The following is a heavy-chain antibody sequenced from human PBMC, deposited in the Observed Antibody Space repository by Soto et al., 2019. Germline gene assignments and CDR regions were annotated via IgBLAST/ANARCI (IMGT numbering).Heavy chain of an antibody. D-gene: IGHD2-15*01. CDR2: ISAYNGNT. Sequence: GAPVEVFCESCGYTVSSYGVALGLQDPGQRLEWMGWISAYNGNTNYAQKLQGRVTMTTDTSTSTAYMELRSLRSDDTAVYYCARAPRGIVVVVAAQLIDYWGQGTLVTVSS. CDR3: ARAPRGIVVVVAAQLIDY. CDR1: GYTVSSYG. V-gene: IGHV1-18*04. J-gene: IGHJ4*02.